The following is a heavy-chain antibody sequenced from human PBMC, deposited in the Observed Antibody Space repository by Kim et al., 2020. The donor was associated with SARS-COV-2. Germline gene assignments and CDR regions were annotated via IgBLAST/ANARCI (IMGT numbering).Heavy chain of an antibody. V-gene: IGHV3-23*01. D-gene: IGHD2-15*01. CDR3: AKRYCSGGSCYLYYYYMDV. Sequence: GRFTISRDNSKNTLYRQMNSLRAEDTAVYYCAKRYCSGGSCYLYYYYMDVWGKGTTVTVSS. J-gene: IGHJ6*03.